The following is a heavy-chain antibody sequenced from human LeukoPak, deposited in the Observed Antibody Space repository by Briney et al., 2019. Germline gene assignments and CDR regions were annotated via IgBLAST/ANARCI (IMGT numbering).Heavy chain of an antibody. Sequence: GRSLILSYTTSGFTFGGHTMHLVRPAPGDGLEWVGFIEASSHGGTTEYAASVKGRFTISRDDSKSIAHLQMNSLKTEDTAVYYCTSDPRDTDSWYYFACWGQGPLVTVSS. CDR3: TSDPRDTDSWYYFAC. D-gene: IGHD6-13*01. CDR1: GFTFGGHT. J-gene: IGHJ4*02. V-gene: IGHV3-49*04. CDR2: IEASSHGGTT.